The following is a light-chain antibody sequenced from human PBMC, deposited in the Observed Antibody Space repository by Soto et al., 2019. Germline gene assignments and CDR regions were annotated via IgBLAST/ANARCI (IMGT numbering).Light chain of an antibody. CDR1: QTISSNY. Sequence: EIVLTQSPGTLSVSPGERATLSCRASQTISSNYVAWYQQRPGQAPSLLIYGTSSRATGIPDRFSVSGSGTDFTRAISRLVTEDCAIYYCEEDVSWTFGEGTNVEIK. CDR3: EEDVSWT. J-gene: IGKJ1*01. V-gene: IGKV3-20*01. CDR2: GTS.